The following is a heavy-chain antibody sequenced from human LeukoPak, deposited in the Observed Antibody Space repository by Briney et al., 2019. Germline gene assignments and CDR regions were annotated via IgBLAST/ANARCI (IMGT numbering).Heavy chain of an antibody. D-gene: IGHD4-23*01. V-gene: IGHV3-11*04. CDR1: GFTLSDYY. Sequence: GGSLRLSCAASGFTLSDYYMSWIRQAPGRGLEWVSYISSSGSTIYYADSVRGRFTFSRDNAKNSLYLQMNSLRAEDTAVYYCARDGRTTVVTWANDYWGQGTLVTVSS. CDR3: ARDGRTTVVTWANDY. CDR2: ISSSGSTI. J-gene: IGHJ4*02.